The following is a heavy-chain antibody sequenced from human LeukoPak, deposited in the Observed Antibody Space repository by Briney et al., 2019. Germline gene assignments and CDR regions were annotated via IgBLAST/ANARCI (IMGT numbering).Heavy chain of an antibody. V-gene: IGHV4-34*01. J-gene: IGHJ3*02. CDR2: INHSGST. Sequence: SETLSLTCAVYGGSFSGYYWSWIRQPPGKGLEWIGEINHSGSTNYNPSLKSRVTISVDTSKNQFSLKLSSVTAADTAVYYCARDLEPIEVAGTSLRADAFDIWGQGTRVTVSS. CDR3: ARDLEPIEVAGTSLRADAFDI. D-gene: IGHD6-19*01. CDR1: GGSFSGYY.